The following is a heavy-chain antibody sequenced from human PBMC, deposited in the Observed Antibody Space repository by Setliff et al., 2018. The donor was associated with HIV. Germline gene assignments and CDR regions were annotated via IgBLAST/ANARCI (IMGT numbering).Heavy chain of an antibody. CDR2: IYHSGST. V-gene: IGHV4-38-2*01. CDR1: GYSISSGYY. CDR3: ARRPLSYSSCRGAFDI. J-gene: IGHJ3*02. Sequence: SETLSLTCAVSGYSISSGYYWGWIRQPPGKGLEWIGSIYHSGSTYYNPSLKSRVTISVDTSKNQFSLKLSSVTAADTAVYYCARRPLSYSSCRGAFDIWGQGTMVTVSS. D-gene: IGHD6-19*01.